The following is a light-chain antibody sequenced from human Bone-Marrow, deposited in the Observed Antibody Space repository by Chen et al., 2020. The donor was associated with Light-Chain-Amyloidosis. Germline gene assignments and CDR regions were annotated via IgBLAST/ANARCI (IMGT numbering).Light chain of an antibody. V-gene: IGLV3-25*03. CDR3: QSADSSGTYEVR. CDR1: DLPTKS. CDR2: RDT. Sequence: SYQLTQPPSVSVSPAQTARLTRSGHDLPTKSAYWYQQKPGQAPVLVIHRDTERPSGSSERFSGSSSGTTATLTISGVQAEDEADYHCQSADSSGTYEVRFGGGTKLTVL. J-gene: IGLJ2*01.